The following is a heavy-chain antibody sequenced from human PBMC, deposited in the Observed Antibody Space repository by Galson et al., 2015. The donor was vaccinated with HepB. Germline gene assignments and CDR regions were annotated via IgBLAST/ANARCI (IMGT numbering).Heavy chain of an antibody. V-gene: IGHV3-23*01. Sequence: CAGSGFGFGHYAMSWARQAPGKGLEWLSAISGADGSTYYANSVRGRFTIARDNSKNTLYLQMNGLRAEDTAVYYCAKGSDYYGSGTYHNGALYSDHWGQGTLVTVSS. J-gene: IGHJ4*02. CDR1: GFGFGHYA. CDR2: ISGADGST. CDR3: AKGSDYYGSGTYHNGALYSDH. D-gene: IGHD3-10*01.